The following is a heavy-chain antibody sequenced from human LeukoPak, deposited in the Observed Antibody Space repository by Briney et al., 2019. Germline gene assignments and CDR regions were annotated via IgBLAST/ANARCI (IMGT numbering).Heavy chain of an antibody. J-gene: IGHJ5*02. CDR3: ASLDTAKQPLANH. Sequence: GGSLRLSCAASGFTFSSHWMHWVRQAPGKGLEWVANIREERGQEYYVDSVKGRFTISKNSAKNSLYLQMNTLRVEDTAMYYCASLDTAKQPLANHWGQGTLVTVSS. CDR1: GFTFSSHW. V-gene: IGHV3-7*03. D-gene: IGHD5-18*01. CDR2: IREERGQE.